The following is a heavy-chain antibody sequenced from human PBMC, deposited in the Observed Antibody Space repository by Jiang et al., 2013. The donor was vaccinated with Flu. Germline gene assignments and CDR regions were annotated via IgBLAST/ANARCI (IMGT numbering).Heavy chain of an antibody. CDR2: IYYSGST. CDR3: ASSDGSGYVTDY. D-gene: IGHD3-10*01. Sequence: GPGLVKPSETLSLTCTVSGGSISSSSYYWGWIRQPPGKGLEWIGSIYYSGSTYYSPSLKSRVTISVDTSKNQFSLKLTSVTAADTAVYYCASSDGSGYVTDYWGQGTLVTVSS. V-gene: IGHV4-39*01. J-gene: IGHJ4*02. CDR1: GGSISSSSYY.